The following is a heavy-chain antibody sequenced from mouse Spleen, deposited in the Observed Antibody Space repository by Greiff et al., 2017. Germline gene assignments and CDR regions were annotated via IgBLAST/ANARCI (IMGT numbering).Heavy chain of an antibody. J-gene: IGHJ2*01. Sequence: VQLQQPGAELVKPGASVKMSCKASGYTFTSYWITWVKQRPGQGLEWIGDIYPGSGSTNYNEKFKSKATLTVDTSSSTAYMQLSSLTSEDSAVYYCARRKEPDGYYDYWGQGTTLTVSS. CDR1: GYTFTSYW. CDR2: IYPGSGST. V-gene: IGHV1-55*01. CDR3: ARRKEPDGYYDY. D-gene: IGHD2-3*01.